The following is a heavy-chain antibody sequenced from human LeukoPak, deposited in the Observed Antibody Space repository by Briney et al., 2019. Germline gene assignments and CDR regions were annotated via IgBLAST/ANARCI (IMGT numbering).Heavy chain of an antibody. CDR3: ARLDTTPYYFDY. CDR2: ISRSSTYI. Sequence: AGGSLRLACAASGLTFSSYNMNWVRQAPGKGLEWVSSISRSSTYISYADSVKGRFTISRDNAKNSLYLQMNSLRAEDTAVDYSARLDTTPYYFDYWGQGTLVTVSS. J-gene: IGHJ4*02. V-gene: IGHV3-21*01. D-gene: IGHD1-1*01. CDR1: GLTFSSYN.